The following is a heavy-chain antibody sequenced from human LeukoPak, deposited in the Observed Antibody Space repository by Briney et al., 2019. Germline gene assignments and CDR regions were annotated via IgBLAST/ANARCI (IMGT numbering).Heavy chain of an antibody. J-gene: IGHJ4*02. CDR1: GFTFNTYA. CDR3: ATPLLWFGELPFDY. Sequence: GGSLRLSCAVSGFTFNTYAMSWVRQAPGKGLEWVSAISGSGGSTYYADSVKGRFTITRDNSKNTLFLQMNSLRAEDTAVYYCATPLLWFGELPFDYWGQGTLVTVSS. CDR2: ISGSGGST. D-gene: IGHD3-10*01. V-gene: IGHV3-23*01.